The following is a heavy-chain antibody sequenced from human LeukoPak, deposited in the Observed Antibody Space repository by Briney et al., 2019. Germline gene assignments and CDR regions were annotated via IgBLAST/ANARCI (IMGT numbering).Heavy chain of an antibody. Sequence: GESLKIPCKGSGYSFSSYWIGWVRQMPGKGLEWMGTIYPGDSDTRYSPSFQGQVTISADKSISTAYLQWSSLKASDTAMYYCARTWNSNYIDYWGQGTLVTVSS. J-gene: IGHJ4*02. CDR3: ARTWNSNYIDY. CDR2: IYPGDSDT. CDR1: GYSFSSYW. D-gene: IGHD4-11*01. V-gene: IGHV5-51*01.